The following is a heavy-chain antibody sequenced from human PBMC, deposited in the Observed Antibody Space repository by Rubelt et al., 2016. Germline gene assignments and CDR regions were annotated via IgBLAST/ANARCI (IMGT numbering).Heavy chain of an antibody. V-gene: IGHV3-21*01. D-gene: IGHD3-16*01. Sequence: RGLEWVSSISSSSSYIYYADSVKGRFTISRDNAKNSLYLQVNSLSAEDTAVYYCSDLGAFWGQGILVTVSS. CDR2: ISSSSSYI. J-gene: IGHJ4*02. CDR3: SDLGAF.